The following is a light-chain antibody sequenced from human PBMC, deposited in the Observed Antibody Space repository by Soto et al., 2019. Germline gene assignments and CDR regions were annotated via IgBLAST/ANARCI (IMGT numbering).Light chain of an antibody. CDR1: SNDVGGYKY. CDR3: SSYAGTNDYVV. Sequence: QSALTQPPSASGSPGQSVTISCTGTSNDVGGYKYVSWYQQHPGKAPKLMIYEVTQRPSGIPDRFSGSKSGNTAYPTVSGLQADDEADYFCSSYAGTNDYVVFGGGTKLTVL. CDR2: EVT. V-gene: IGLV2-8*01. J-gene: IGLJ2*01.